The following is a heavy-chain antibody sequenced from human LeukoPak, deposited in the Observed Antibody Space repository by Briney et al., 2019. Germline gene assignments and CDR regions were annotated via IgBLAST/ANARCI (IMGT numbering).Heavy chain of an antibody. CDR1: GFTFSSYA. D-gene: IGHD1/OR15-1a*01. V-gene: IGHV3-30-3*02. CDR2: ISYDGSNK. Sequence: GGSLRLSCAASGFTFSSYAMHWVRQAPGKGLEWVAVISYDGSNKYYADSVKGRFTISRDNSKNTLYLQMNSLRAEDTALYYCAKENTNAMDYFDYWGQGTLVTVSS. CDR3: AKENTNAMDYFDY. J-gene: IGHJ4*02.